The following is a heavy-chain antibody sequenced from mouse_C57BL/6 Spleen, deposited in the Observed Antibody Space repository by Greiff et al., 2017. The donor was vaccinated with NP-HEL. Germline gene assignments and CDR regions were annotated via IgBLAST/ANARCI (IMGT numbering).Heavy chain of an antibody. D-gene: IGHD1-1*01. CDR2: IDPNSGGT. Sequence: QVQLQQPGAELVKPGASVKLSCKASGYTFTSYWMQWVKQRPGRGLEWIGRIDPNSGGTKYNEKFKSKATLTVDKPSSTAYMQLNSLTTEDSAVYYCASDYGSPYYFDYWGQGTTLTVSS. V-gene: IGHV1-72*01. CDR1: GYTFTSYW. CDR3: ASDYGSPYYFDY. J-gene: IGHJ2*01.